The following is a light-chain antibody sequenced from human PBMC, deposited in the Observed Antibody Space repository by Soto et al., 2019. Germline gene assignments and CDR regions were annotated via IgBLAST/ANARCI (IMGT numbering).Light chain of an antibody. CDR3: MLYIGSGIWV. Sequence: QTVVTQEPSFSVSPGGTVTLTCDLTSGSVSTNHYPSWYQQTPGQAPRTLIYHTNSRSSGVPDRFSGSILGNKAALTITGAQADDESDYYCMLYIGSGIWVFGGGTKVTVL. V-gene: IGLV8-61*01. J-gene: IGLJ3*02. CDR1: SGSVSTNHY. CDR2: HTN.